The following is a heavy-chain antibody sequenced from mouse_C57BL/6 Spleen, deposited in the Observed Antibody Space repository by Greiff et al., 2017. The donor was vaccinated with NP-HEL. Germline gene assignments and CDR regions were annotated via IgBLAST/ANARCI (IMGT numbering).Heavy chain of an antibody. CDR1: GYSFTSYY. CDR3: ARTYDPYYFDY. CDR2: LYPGSGNT. D-gene: IGHD2-3*01. V-gene: IGHV1-66*01. J-gene: IGHJ2*01. Sequence: QVQLKESGPALVKPGASVKISCKASGYSFTSYYIHWVKQRPGPGLEWIGWLYPGSGNTKYNEKFKGKATLTADTSSSTAYMQLSSLTSEDSAVYYCARTYDPYYFDYWGQGTTLTVSS.